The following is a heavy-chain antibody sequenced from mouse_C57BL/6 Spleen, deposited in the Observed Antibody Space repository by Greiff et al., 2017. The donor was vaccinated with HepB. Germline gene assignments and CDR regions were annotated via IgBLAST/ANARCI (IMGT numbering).Heavy chain of an antibody. CDR3: ARRGGPRWFAY. CDR2: IYPGSGST. V-gene: IGHV1-55*01. Sequence: QVHVKQPGAELVKPGASVKMSCKASGYTFTSYWITWVKQRPGQGLEWIGDIYPGSGSTNYNKKFKSKATLTVDTSSSTAYMQLSSLTSEDSAVYYCARRGGPRWFAYWGQGTLVTVSA. J-gene: IGHJ3*01. CDR1: GYTFTSYW. D-gene: IGHD3-3*01.